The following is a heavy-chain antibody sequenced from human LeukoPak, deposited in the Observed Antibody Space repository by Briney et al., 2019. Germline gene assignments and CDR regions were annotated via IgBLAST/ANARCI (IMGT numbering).Heavy chain of an antibody. CDR2: ITNSGGST. Sequence: SGGGVVQPGGSLRLSCAASGFTFSSYGMHWVRQAPGKGLEWVSGITNSGGSTYYGDSVKGRFTISRDNSKNTLYLQMNSLRAEDTAVYYCTKGTGGYDYWGQGTLVTVSS. CDR1: GFTFSSYG. D-gene: IGHD5-12*01. V-gene: IGHV3-23*01. CDR3: TKGTGGYDY. J-gene: IGHJ4*02.